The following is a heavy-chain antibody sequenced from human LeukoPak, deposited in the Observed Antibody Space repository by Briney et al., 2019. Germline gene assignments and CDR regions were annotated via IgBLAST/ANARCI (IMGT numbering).Heavy chain of an antibody. V-gene: IGHV4-34*01. CDR3: ARVRGSGWYLRGYFDY. CDR2: INHSGST. J-gene: IGHJ4*02. Sequence: SETLSLTCAVYGGSFSGYYWSWIRQPPGKGLEWIGEINHSGSTNYNPSLKSRVTISVDTSKNQFSLKLSSVTAADTAVYYCARVRGSGWYLRGYFDYWGQGTLVTVSS. D-gene: IGHD6-19*01. CDR1: GGSFSGYY.